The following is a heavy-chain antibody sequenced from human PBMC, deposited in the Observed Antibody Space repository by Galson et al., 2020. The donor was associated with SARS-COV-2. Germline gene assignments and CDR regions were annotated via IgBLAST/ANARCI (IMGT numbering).Heavy chain of an antibody. D-gene: IGHD2-21*01. CDR1: GYNFTNYW. Sequence: GESLKISCQGSGYNFTNYWIAWVRQMPGQGLETLGIIHPGDSETKYSPSFHAQVTFPADKSISTAYLQWSSLKASDTAIYFCARRPYCSSTACPYGVESTYYGMDVWGQGTTVTVSS. V-gene: IGHV5-51*01. CDR2: IHPGDSET. J-gene: IGHJ6*02. CDR3: ARRPYCSSTACPYGVESTYYGMDV.